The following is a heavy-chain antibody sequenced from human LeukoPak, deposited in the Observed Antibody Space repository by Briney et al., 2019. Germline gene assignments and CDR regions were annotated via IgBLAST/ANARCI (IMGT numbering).Heavy chain of an antibody. D-gene: IGHD2-2*01. CDR1: GYTFTSYD. CDR2: MNPNSGNT. CDR3: ARGPVCSSTSCYNWFDP. J-gene: IGHJ5*02. Sequence: GASVKVSCKASGYTFTSYDINWVRQATGQGLEWMGWMNPNSGNTGYAQKFQGRVTMTRNTSISTAYMELSSLRSEDTAVYYCARGPVCSSTSCYNWFDPWGQGTLVTVSS. V-gene: IGHV1-8*01.